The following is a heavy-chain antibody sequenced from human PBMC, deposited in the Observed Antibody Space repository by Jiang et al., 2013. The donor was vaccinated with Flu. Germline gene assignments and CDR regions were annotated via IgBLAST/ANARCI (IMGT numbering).Heavy chain of an antibody. D-gene: IGHD4-11*01. J-gene: IGHJ4*02. CDR3: ARATLNDYSNYAWPEGFDY. CDR1: GGSISSGSYY. V-gene: IGHV4-61*02. CDR2: IYTSGST. Sequence: GPGLVKPSQTLSLTCTVSGGSISSGSYYWSWIRQPAGKGLEWIGRIYTSGSTNYNPSLKSRVTISVDTSKNQFSLKLSSVTAADTAVYYCARATLNDYSNYAWPEGFDYWGQGTLVTVSS.